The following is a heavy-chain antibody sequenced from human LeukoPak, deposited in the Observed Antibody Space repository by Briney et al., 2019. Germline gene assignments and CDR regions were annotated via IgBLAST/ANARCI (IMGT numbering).Heavy chain of an antibody. J-gene: IGHJ4*02. CDR3: ARDVRRYYDILTGLNPTGFDF. Sequence: GGTLRLSCAASGFSFSSHGMSWVRQAPGKGLEWVSGIIGGAGGTYYADSVKGRFTISRDNAKNSLYLQMNSLRGEDTAVYYCARDVRRYYDILTGLNPTGFDFWGQGTLVTVSS. V-gene: IGHV3-23*01. D-gene: IGHD3-9*01. CDR2: IIGGAGGT. CDR1: GFSFSSHG.